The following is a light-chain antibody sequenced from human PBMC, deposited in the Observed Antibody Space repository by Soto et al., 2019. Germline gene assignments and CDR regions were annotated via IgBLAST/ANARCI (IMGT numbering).Light chain of an antibody. Sequence: DIVMTQSPDSLAVSLGERATINCKSSQSVLYSSNNKNYLAWYQQKPEQPPKLLIYWASTRESGVPDRFSGSGSVTDFTLTISSLQAEDVAVYYCQQYYSTPGTFGQGTKLEIK. CDR3: QQYYSTPGT. V-gene: IGKV4-1*01. CDR2: WAS. J-gene: IGKJ2*01. CDR1: QSVLYSSNNKNY.